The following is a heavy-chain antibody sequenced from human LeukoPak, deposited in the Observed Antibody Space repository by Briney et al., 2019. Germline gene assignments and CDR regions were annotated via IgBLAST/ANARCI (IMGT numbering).Heavy chain of an antibody. Sequence: SETLSLTCAVYGGSFSGYYWSWIRQPPGKGLEWIGEINHSGSTNYNPSLKSRVTISVDTSKNQLSLKLSSVTAADTAVYYCARGPSGYDFWSGYTVPHPHYGMDVWGQGTTVTVSS. J-gene: IGHJ6*02. D-gene: IGHD3-3*01. CDR2: INHSGST. V-gene: IGHV4-34*01. CDR3: ARGPSGYDFWSGYTVPHPHYGMDV. CDR1: GGSFSGYY.